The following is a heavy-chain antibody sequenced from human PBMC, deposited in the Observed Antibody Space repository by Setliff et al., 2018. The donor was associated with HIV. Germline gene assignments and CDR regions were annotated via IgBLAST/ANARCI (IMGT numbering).Heavy chain of an antibody. J-gene: IGHJ6*02. Sequence: ESGPTLVNPTQTLTLTCTFSGFSLSTSGMCVSWIRQPPGKALEWLARIDWDDDKYYSTSLKTRLTISKDTSKNQVVLTMTNMDPVDTATYYCARIVATWYYYYGMDVWGQGTTVTVSS. CDR2: IDWDDDK. CDR1: GFSLSTSGMC. V-gene: IGHV2-70*11. CDR3: ARIVATWYYYYGMDV. D-gene: IGHD5-12*01.